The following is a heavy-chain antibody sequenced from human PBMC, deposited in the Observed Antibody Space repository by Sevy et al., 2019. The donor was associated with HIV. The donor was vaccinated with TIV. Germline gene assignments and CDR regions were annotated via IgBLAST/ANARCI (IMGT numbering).Heavy chain of an antibody. J-gene: IGHJ5*02. CDR3: ARDYNSGWRKFNLFDP. D-gene: IGHD6-19*01. CDR2: ISSTSSYI. CDR1: GFTFSSYS. V-gene: IGHV3-21*01. Sequence: GGSLRLSCAASGFTFSSYSMNWVRQAPGKGLEWVSSISSTSSYIDYTYSVKGRFTISRDNAGNSLYLQMNNLRAEETAVYYCARDYNSGWRKFNLFDPWGQGTLVTVSS.